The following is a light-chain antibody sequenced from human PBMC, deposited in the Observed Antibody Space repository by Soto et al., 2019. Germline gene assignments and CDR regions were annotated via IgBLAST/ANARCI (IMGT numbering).Light chain of an antibody. CDR2: EVS. CDR1: SSDVGSSNL. V-gene: IGLV2-23*02. CDR3: CSYAAGATYV. J-gene: IGLJ1*01. Sequence: QSALTQPASVSGSPGQSITISCTGTSSDVGSSNLVSWYQQHPGKVPKLMIYEVSKRPSGVSNRFSGSKSDNTASLTISGLQAEDEADYYCCSYAAGATYVFGTGTKVTVL.